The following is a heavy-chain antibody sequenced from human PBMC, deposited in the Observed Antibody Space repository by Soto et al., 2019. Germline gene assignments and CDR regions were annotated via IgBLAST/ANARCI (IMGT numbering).Heavy chain of an antibody. CDR1: GLTVSGKKY. V-gene: IGHV3-53*01. D-gene: IGHD4-4*01. CDR3: ATWHLQEHAYDI. Sequence: DVQLVESGGGLIQPGGSLRLACAAFGLTVSGKKYISWVRQAPVKGLEWVSSLYAVDGTYYADSVKGRFTTSIDTSRTIVYLQMNRLRLDDTAVYFCATWHLQEHAYDICGQGTTVTVSS. CDR2: LYAVDGT. J-gene: IGHJ3*02.